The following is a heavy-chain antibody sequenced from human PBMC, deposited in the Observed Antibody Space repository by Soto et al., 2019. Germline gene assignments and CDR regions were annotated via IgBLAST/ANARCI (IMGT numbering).Heavy chain of an antibody. CDR3: AKGSRGSSWRFDY. CDR1: GFTFSSYA. D-gene: IGHD6-13*01. J-gene: IGHJ4*02. Sequence: GWSLRLSCAASGFTFSSYAMSWVRQAPGKGLEWVSAISGSGGSTYYADSVKGRFTISRDNSKNTLYLQMNSLRAEDTAVYYCAKGSRGSSWRFDYWGQGTLVTVSS. V-gene: IGHV3-23*01. CDR2: ISGSGGST.